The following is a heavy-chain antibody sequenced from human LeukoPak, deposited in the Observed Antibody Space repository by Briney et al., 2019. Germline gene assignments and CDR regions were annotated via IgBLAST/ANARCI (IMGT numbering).Heavy chain of an antibody. CDR2: ISSSSSYI. D-gene: IGHD4-23*01. CDR3: AKQFAYGGSLDY. CDR1: GFTFSSYS. J-gene: IGHJ4*02. Sequence: GGSLRLSCAASGFTFSSYSMNWVRQAPGKGLEWVSSISSSSSYIYYADSVRGRFTISRDNSKNTLYLQMNSLRAEDTAVYYCAKQFAYGGSLDYWGQGTLVTVSS. V-gene: IGHV3-21*04.